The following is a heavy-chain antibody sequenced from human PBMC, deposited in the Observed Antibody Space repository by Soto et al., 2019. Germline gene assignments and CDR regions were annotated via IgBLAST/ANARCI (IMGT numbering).Heavy chain of an antibody. D-gene: IGHD2-2*01. CDR3: ARDGDIVVVPAATTWAFDY. V-gene: IGHV3-30-3*01. CDR1: GFTFSSYA. J-gene: IGHJ4*02. CDR2: ISYDGSNK. Sequence: GGSLRLSCAASGFTFSSYAMHWVRQAPGKGLEWVAVISYDGSNKYYADSVKGRFTISRDNSKNTLYLQMNSLRAEDTAVYYCARDGDIVVVPAATTWAFDYWGQGTLVTAPQ.